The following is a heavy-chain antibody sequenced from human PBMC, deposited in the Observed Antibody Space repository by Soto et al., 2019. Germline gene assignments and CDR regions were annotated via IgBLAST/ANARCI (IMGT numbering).Heavy chain of an antibody. CDR3: AKTGGNFDP. J-gene: IGHJ5*02. Sequence: PSETLSLTCTVSGDSMRSYYWSWIRQPPGKGLEWIGYIYYSGSTNYNPSLKSRVTISIDTSKKQFSLNLTSVTAADTAVYYCAKTGGNFDPRGQGTLVTVSS. CDR1: GDSMRSYY. CDR2: IYYSGST. D-gene: IGHD2-15*01. V-gene: IGHV4-59*01.